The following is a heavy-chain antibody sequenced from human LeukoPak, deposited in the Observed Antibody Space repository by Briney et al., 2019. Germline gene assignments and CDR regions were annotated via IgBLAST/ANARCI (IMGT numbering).Heavy chain of an antibody. J-gene: IGHJ4*02. D-gene: IGHD5-18*01. CDR1: GSTFSNYA. Sequence: GGSLRLSRVASGSTFSNYAVSWVRQAPEKGLDWVSVISGSAHKIRYADSVKGRFTISRDNSENIVYLQMNNLRVEDTAVYYCAGRRTGYSSGYGHWGQGTLVTVSS. V-gene: IGHV3-23*01. CDR3: AGRRTGYSSGYGH. CDR2: ISGSAHKI.